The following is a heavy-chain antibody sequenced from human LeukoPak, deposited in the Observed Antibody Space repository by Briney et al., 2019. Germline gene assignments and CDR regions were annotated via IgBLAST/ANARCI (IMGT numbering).Heavy chain of an antibody. J-gene: IGHJ4*02. V-gene: IGHV1-2*02. CDR2: INPNSGGS. D-gene: IGHD5-18*01. CDR1: GYTFTGYY. CDR3: ASAYSYGWAFDY. Sequence: ASVTVSCTASGYTFTGYYMHCVRQAPGQGLEWMGWINPNSGGSNYAQKFQGRVTMTRDTSISTAYMELGRLRSDDTAVYYCASAYSYGWAFDYWGEGTLVSVSS.